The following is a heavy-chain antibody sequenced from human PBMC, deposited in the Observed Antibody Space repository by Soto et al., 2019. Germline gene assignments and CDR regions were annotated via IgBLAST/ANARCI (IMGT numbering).Heavy chain of an antibody. Sequence: SSETLSLTCTVSGGSISGYYWSWIRQPPGKGLEWIGYVYNTGSTVYNPSFKSRVTISVDTSKNQFSLKLNSVTAADTAVYYCARDLWGYCGTDCYPLDVWGQGTTVTVSS. D-gene: IGHD2-21*01. CDR1: GGSISGYY. J-gene: IGHJ6*02. CDR2: VYNTGST. V-gene: IGHV4-59*01. CDR3: ARDLWGYCGTDCYPLDV.